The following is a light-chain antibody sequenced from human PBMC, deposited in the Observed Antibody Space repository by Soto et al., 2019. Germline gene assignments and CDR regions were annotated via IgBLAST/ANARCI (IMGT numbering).Light chain of an antibody. CDR2: DVS. Sequence: QSALTQPASVSGSPGQSITISCTGTSSDVGAYNYVSWYQQHPGKAPKLMIYDVSNRPLGVSNRFSGSKSGNTASLTISGLQAEDEADYYCSSYTSSSTRVFGTGTKLTVL. J-gene: IGLJ1*01. V-gene: IGLV2-14*01. CDR3: SSYTSSSTRV. CDR1: SSDVGAYNY.